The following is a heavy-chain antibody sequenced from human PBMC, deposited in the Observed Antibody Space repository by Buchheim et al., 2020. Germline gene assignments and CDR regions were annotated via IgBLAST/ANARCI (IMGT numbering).Heavy chain of an antibody. J-gene: IGHJ6*02. Sequence: EVQLVESGGGLVQPGGSLRLSCAASGFTFSSYEMNWVRQAPGKGLEWVSYISSSCSTIYYADSVKGRFTISRDNAKNSLYLQMNSLRAEDTAVYYCARGHGGYSYGYYYYYGMDVWGQGTT. CDR3: ARGHGGYSYGYYYYYGMDV. CDR1: GFTFSSYE. D-gene: IGHD5-18*01. CDR2: ISSSCSTI. V-gene: IGHV3-48*03.